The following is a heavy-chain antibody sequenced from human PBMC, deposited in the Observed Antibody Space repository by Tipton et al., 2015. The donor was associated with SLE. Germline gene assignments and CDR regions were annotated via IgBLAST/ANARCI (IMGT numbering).Heavy chain of an antibody. Sequence: TLSLTCAVYGGSFSGYYWSWIRQPPGKGLEWIGEINHSGSTNYNPSLKSRVTISVDTSKNQFSLKLSSVTAADTAVYYCAREPVYYYYYMDVWGKGITVTVSS. J-gene: IGHJ6*03. CDR3: AREPVYYYYYMDV. CDR2: INHSGST. CDR1: GGSFSGYY. V-gene: IGHV4-34*01.